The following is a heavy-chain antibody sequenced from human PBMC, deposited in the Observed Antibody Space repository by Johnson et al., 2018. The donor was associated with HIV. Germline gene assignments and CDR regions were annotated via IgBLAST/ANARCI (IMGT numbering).Heavy chain of an antibody. V-gene: IGHV3-23*04. D-gene: IGHD3-3*01. CDR3: AKDLTIFGVAPNDAFDI. CDR1: GFTFSSYA. Sequence: VQLVESGGGLVQPGGSLGLSCAASGFTFSSYAMSWVRQAPGKGLEWVSAISGSGGSTYYADSVKGRFTISRDNSKNTLYLQMNSLRAEDTAVYYCAKDLTIFGVAPNDAFDIWGQGTMVTVSS. CDR2: ISGSGGST. J-gene: IGHJ3*02.